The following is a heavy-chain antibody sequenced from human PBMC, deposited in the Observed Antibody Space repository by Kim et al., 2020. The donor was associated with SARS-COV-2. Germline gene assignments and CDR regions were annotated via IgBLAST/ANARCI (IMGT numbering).Heavy chain of an antibody. J-gene: IGHJ4*02. CDR2: ISGPGGST. V-gene: IGHV3-23*01. CDR3: AKEHPGNGYSKRYDY. CDR1: GFTFSSYA. Sequence: GGSLRLSCAASGFTFSSYAMSWVRQAPGKGLEWVSSISGPGGSTYYADSVKGRLTISRDNSKDTLYLQMNSLRAEDTAVYYCAKEHPGNGYSKRYDYWGQGTLVTVSS. D-gene: IGHD5-18*01.